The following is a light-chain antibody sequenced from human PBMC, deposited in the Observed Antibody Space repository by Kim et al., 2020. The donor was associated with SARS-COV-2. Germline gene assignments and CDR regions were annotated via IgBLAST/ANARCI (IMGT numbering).Light chain of an antibody. CDR3: QVWDSNSDPVV. Sequence: APGQTARITCGGNNIGTKNVHWYRQKAGQAPVLVIYYEHDRPSGIPERFSVSNSGNTATLTISRVEAEDEADYYCQVWDSNSDPVVFGGGTKLTVL. J-gene: IGLJ2*01. V-gene: IGLV3-21*04. CDR2: YEH. CDR1: NIGTKN.